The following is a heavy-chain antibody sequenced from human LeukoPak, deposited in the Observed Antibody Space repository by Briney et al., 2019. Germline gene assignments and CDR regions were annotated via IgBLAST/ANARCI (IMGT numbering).Heavy chain of an antibody. CDR2: ISPDGREK. CDR1: GFTFSSFW. V-gene: IGHV3-7*03. Sequence: GGSLRLSCSASGFTFSSFWMTWVRQAPGKGLEWLAKISPDGREKYYMDSVKGRFTISRDNTKNSLYLQMSSLRAEDTAVYCCARYLNWDSQWGQGPLVTVSS. J-gene: IGHJ4*02. D-gene: IGHD1-26*01. CDR3: ARYLNWDSQ.